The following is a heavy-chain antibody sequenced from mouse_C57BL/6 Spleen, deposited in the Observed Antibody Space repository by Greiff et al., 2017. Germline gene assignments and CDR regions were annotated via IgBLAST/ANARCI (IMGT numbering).Heavy chain of an antibody. CDR3: ARSGITTEYFDY. J-gene: IGHJ2*01. V-gene: IGHV1-42*01. CDR2: INPSTGGT. D-gene: IGHD1-1*01. CDR1: GYSFTGYY. Sequence: EVQGVESGPELVKPGASVKISCKASGYSFTGYYMNWVKQSPEKSLEWIGEINPSTGGTTYNQKFKAKATLTVDKSSSTAYMQLKSLTSEDSAVYYCARSGITTEYFDYWGQGTTLTVSS.